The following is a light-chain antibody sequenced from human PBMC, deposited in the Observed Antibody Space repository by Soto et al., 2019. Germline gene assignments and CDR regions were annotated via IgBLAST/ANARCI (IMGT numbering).Light chain of an antibody. CDR1: SSDVGGYNY. V-gene: IGLV2-11*01. CDR2: DVS. Sequence: QSALTQPRSVSGSPGQSVTISCTGTSSDVGGYNYVSWYQQHPGKAPKLMIYDVSKRPSGVPDRFSGSKSGNTASLTISGLQAEDEADYYCCSYAGSYGYVFGTGTKGTVL. CDR3: CSYAGSYGYV. J-gene: IGLJ1*01.